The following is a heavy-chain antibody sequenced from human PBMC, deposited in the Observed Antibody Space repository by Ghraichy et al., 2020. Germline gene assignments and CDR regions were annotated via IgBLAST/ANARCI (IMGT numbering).Heavy chain of an antibody. CDR3: ARAPENGNFPYYYYGLDV. D-gene: IGHD1-7*01. J-gene: IGHJ6*02. CDR1: GFAFSDSY. CDR2: ISSRGSAI. V-gene: IGHV3-11*01. Sequence: GESLNISCAASGFAFSDSYMSWIRQSPGKGLEWLSSISSRGSAIYYADSVKGRFTISRDNAKKSLDLQMNTLRAEDTAVYYCARAPENGNFPYYYYGLDVWGQGTTVTVSS.